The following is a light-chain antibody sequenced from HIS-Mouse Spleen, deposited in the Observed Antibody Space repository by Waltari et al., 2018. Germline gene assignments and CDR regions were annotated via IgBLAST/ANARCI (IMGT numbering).Light chain of an antibody. J-gene: IGKJ2*01. Sequence: EIVMTQSPATLSVSPGESATLSCRASQSVSRNFTWYQQKPGQAPRLLIHGASTRATGIPARFSGSGSGTEFTLTISSMQSEDFAVYYCQQYNNWPYTFGQGTKLEIK. CDR1: QSVSRN. CDR3: QQYNNWPYT. V-gene: IGKV3-15*01. CDR2: GAS.